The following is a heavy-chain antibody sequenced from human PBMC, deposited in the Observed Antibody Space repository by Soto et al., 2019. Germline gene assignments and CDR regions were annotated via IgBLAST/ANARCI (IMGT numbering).Heavy chain of an antibody. J-gene: IGHJ6*02. CDR2: INHSGST. D-gene: IGHD3-16*01. CDR3: ARHNGPLYVGYYYDMDV. V-gene: IGHV4-34*01. CDR1: GESFSGSS. Sequence: PSETLSLTCAVYGESFSGSSWSWIRQPPGKGLGWIGEINHSGSTNYNPSLKSRVTISVDTSKNQFSLKLSSVTAADTAVYYCARHNGPLYVGYYYDMDVWGQGTTVTVS.